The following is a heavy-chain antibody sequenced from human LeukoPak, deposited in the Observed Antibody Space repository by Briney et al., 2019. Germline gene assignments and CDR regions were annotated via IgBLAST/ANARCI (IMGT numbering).Heavy chain of an antibody. CDR2: INPNSGGT. CDR3: ARDMADIAALGNWFDP. D-gene: IGHD6-13*01. CDR1: GYTFTGYY. V-gene: IGHV1-2*02. J-gene: IGHJ5*02. Sequence: ASVKVSCKASGYTFTGYYMYWVRQAPGQGLEWMGWINPNSGGTNYAQKFQGRVTMTRDTSISTAYMELSRLRSDDTAVYYCARDMADIAALGNWFDPWGQGTLVTVSS.